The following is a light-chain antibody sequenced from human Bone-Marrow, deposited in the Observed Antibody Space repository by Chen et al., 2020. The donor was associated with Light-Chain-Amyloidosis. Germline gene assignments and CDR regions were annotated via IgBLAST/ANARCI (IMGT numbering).Light chain of an antibody. V-gene: IGLV3-21*02. Sequence: SYVLTQPSSVSVAPGQTATIACGGNNIGSTSVHWYQQTPGQASLLVVYDDSDRPSGIPERLSGSNSGNTATLTISRVEAGDEADYYCQVWDRSSDCPVFGGGTKLTVL. CDR1: NIGSTS. CDR3: QVWDRSSDCPV. J-gene: IGLJ3*02. CDR2: DDS.